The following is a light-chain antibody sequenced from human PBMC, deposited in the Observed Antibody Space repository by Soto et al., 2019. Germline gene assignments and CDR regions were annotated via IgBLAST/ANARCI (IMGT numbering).Light chain of an antibody. CDR1: SSDIGTYNY. J-gene: IGLJ2*01. CDR3: ASYGGTYVV. V-gene: IGLV2-8*01. Sequence: QSALTQPPSASGSPGQSVTISCTGTSSDIGTYNYVSWFQQNPGKAPKLMIYEVTKRPSGVPDRFSGSKSGNTASLTVSGLQAEDEADYYWASYGGTYVVFGGGTKLTVL. CDR2: EVT.